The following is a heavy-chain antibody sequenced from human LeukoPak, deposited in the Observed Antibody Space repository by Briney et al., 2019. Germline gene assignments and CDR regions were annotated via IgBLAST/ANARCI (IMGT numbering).Heavy chain of an antibody. D-gene: IGHD3-22*01. J-gene: IGHJ4*02. CDR3: AKDEYDSSGYIFDY. CDR2: IWYDGSNK. CDR1: GFTFNTHG. V-gene: IGHV3-33*06. Sequence: GRSLRLSCAASGFTFNTHGMHWVRQAPGKGLEWVAVIWYDGSNKYYADSVKGRFTISRDNSKNTLYLQMNSLRAEDTAVYYCAKDEYDSSGYIFDYWGQGTLVTVSS.